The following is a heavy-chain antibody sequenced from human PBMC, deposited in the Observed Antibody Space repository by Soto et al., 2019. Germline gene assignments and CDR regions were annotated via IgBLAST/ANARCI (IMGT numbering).Heavy chain of an antibody. CDR3: AREYNGGNSRYYYGMDV. D-gene: IGHD2-21*02. V-gene: IGHV3-30-3*01. CDR2: ISYDGSNK. Sequence: GGSLRLSCAASGFTFSSYAMHWVRQAPGKGLEWVAVISYDGSNKYYADSVKGQFTISRDNSKNTLYLQMNSLRAEDTAVYYCAREYNGGNSRYYYGMDVWGQGTTVTVSS. CDR1: GFTFSSYA. J-gene: IGHJ6*02.